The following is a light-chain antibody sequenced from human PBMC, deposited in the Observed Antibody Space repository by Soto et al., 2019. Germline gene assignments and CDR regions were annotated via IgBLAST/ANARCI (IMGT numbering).Light chain of an antibody. J-gene: IGKJ2*01. Sequence: EIVLTQSPGTLSLSPGERATISCRASQSVSSSYLAWYQQKPGQAPRPLIYGASSRATCIPDRFSGSGSVTDFTLTISRLEPEDFAVYYCLQYGSSPSTFGQRTKLEIK. CDR2: GAS. CDR3: LQYGSSPST. V-gene: IGKV3-20*01. CDR1: QSVSSSY.